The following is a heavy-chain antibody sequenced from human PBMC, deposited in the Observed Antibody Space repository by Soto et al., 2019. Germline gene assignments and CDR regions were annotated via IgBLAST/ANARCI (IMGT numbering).Heavy chain of an antibody. D-gene: IGHD5-12*01. CDR3: ARDSRDGYTDYYYYGMDV. J-gene: IGHJ6*02. CDR1: GCSISSGGYY. V-gene: IGHV4-31*03. CDR2: IYYSGST. Sequence: PSETLSLTCTVSGCSISSGGYYWIWIRQHPGRGLEWIGYIYYSGSTYYNPSLKSRVTISVDTSKNQFSLKLSSVTAADTAVYYCARDSRDGYTDYYYYGMDVWGQGTTVTVSS.